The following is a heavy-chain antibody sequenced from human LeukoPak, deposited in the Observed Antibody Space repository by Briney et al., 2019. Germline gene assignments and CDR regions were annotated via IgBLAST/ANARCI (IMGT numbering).Heavy chain of an antibody. CDR1: GFTFSNNW. CDR2: VKKDASEK. Sequence: PGGSLRLSCAASGFTFSNNWMTWVRQAPGKGLEWVASVKKDASEKYYVDSVKGRFTISRDNAKNSLYLQMNSLRVEDTAVYYCARAYIAADPTPTRSPFDYWGQGTLVTVSS. J-gene: IGHJ4*02. D-gene: IGHD6-13*01. V-gene: IGHV3-7*03. CDR3: ARAYIAADPTPTRSPFDY.